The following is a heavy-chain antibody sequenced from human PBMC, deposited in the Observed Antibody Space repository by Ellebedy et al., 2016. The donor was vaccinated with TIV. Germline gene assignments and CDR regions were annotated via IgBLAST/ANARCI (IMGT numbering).Heavy chain of an antibody. CDR3: ARGAFWSGYSNWFDP. J-gene: IGHJ5*02. V-gene: IGHV4-4*07. CDR1: GGSIGSSY. Sequence: SETLSLXXTVSGGSIGSSYWNWVRQPAGKGLEWIGRIYTSGSTNYNPSLRSRVTMSVDTSKNQFSLKLSSVTAADTAVYYCARGAFWSGYSNWFDPWGQGTLVTVSS. CDR2: IYTSGST. D-gene: IGHD3-3*01.